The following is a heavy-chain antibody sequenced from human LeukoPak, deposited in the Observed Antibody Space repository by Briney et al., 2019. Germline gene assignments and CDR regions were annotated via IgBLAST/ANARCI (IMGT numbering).Heavy chain of an antibody. CDR3: AKDMSWSAAATGCDY. V-gene: IGHV3-43D*03. CDR1: GFTFDDYA. D-gene: IGHD6-13*01. CDR2: ISWDGGST. J-gene: IGHJ4*02. Sequence: QPGGSLRLSCAASGFTFDDYAMHWVRQAPGKGLEWVSLISWDGGSTYYADSVKGRFTISRDNSKNSLYLQMNSLRAENTALYYCAKDMSWSAAATGCDYWGQGTLVTVSS.